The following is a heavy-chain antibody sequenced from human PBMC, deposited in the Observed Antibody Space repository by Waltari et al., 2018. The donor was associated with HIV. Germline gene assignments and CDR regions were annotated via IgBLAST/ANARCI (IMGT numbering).Heavy chain of an antibody. J-gene: IGHJ4*02. Sequence: EVQMVESGGGLVQPGGSLCGSCAASGFTLCTPPTTWVPRAPGKGLEWVSAISGSGGSTYYADSVKGRFTISRDNSKNTLYLQMNSLRAEDTAVYYCAKPGIAVPAAVNWGQGTLVTVSS. V-gene: IGHV3-23*04. CDR2: ISGSGGST. CDR1: GFTLCTPP. D-gene: IGHD6-19*01. CDR3: AKPGIAVPAAVN.